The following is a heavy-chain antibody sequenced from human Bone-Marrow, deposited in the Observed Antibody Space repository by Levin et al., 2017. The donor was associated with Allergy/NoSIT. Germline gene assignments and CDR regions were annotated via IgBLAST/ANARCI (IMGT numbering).Heavy chain of an antibody. J-gene: IGHJ4*02. CDR1: GGSFSDYY. V-gene: IGHV4-34*01. Sequence: SCAVYGGSFSDYYWTWIRQPPGKGLEWIGAVNYSGTTNYSPSLRSRLTISRDTSKNQFSLKLTSVTTADTALYFCARGTFGGYINYWGQGALVSVSS. CDR2: VNYSGTT. D-gene: IGHD2-15*01. CDR3: ARGTFGGYINY.